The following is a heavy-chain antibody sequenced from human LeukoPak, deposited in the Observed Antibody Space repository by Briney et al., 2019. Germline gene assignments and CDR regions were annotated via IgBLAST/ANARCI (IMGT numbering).Heavy chain of an antibody. CDR1: GGTFSSYA. Sequence: ASVKVSCKASGGTFSSYAISWVRQAHGQGLEWMGGIIPIFGTANYAQKFQGRVTMTTDTSTSTAYMELRSLRSDDTAVYYCARGQVDFDYWGQGTLVTVSS. CDR2: IIPIFGTA. V-gene: IGHV1-69*05. D-gene: IGHD2-15*01. J-gene: IGHJ4*02. CDR3: ARGQVDFDY.